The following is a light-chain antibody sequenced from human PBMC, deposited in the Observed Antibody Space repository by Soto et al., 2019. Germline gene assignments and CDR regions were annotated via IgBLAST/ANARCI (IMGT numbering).Light chain of an antibody. CDR2: GAS. CDR1: QSLGGS. Sequence: IVMTQSPATLSVSPGERATLSCRASQSLGGSLAWYQQKPGQAPRLLIYGASTRATGIPAGFSGSGSGTEFTLIISSLQSEDSAVYYCQQYNSWLWTFGQGTKVDIK. CDR3: QQYNSWLWT. V-gene: IGKV3-15*01. J-gene: IGKJ1*01.